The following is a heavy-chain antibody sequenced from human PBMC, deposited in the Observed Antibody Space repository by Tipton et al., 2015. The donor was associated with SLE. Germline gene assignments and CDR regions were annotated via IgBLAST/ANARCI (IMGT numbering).Heavy chain of an antibody. D-gene: IGHD3-22*01. J-gene: IGHJ3*02. CDR1: GFTVSSNY. Sequence: SLRLSCAASGFTVSSNYMSWVRQAPGKGLEWVSVIYSGGSTCYADSVKGRFTISRDNSKNTLYLQMNSLRAEDTAVYYCARGMIEGGDAFDIWGQGTMVTVSS. CDR3: ARGMIEGGDAFDI. CDR2: IYSGGST. V-gene: IGHV3-53*05.